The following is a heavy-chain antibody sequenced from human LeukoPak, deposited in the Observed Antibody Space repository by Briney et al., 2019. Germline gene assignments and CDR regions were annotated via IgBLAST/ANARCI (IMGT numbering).Heavy chain of an antibody. CDR1: GGSFSGYY. J-gene: IGHJ4*02. V-gene: IGHV4-34*01. CDR2: INHSGST. CDR3: ARQTSYYYYGSGSYGY. D-gene: IGHD3-10*01. Sequence: SETLSLTCAVYGGSFSGYYWSWIRQPPGKGLEWIGEINHSGSTNYNPSLKSRVTVSVDTSKNQFSLKLSSVTAADTAVYYCARQTSYYYYGSGSYGYWGQGTLVTVSS.